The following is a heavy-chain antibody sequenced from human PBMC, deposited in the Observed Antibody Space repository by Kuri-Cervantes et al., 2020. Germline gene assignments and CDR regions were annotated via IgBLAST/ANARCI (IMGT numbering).Heavy chain of an antibody. CDR1: GFTFSSYA. CDR2: ISYDGSNK. CDR3: ARDPTVVATAIHWYFDL. D-gene: IGHD2-21*02. Sequence: GGSLRLSCAASGFTFSSYAMHWVRQAPGKGLEWVAVISYDGSNKYYADSVKGRFTISRDNSRNTLYLQMNSLRAEDTAVYYCARDPTVVATAIHWYFDLWGRGTLVTVSS. V-gene: IGHV3-30-3*01. J-gene: IGHJ2*01.